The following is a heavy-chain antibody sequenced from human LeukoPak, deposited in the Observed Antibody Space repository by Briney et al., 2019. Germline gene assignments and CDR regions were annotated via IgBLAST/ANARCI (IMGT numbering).Heavy chain of an antibody. CDR2: IYHSGST. V-gene: IGHV4-34*03. J-gene: IGHJ6*03. CDR1: GGSFSGYY. CDR3: TGRALIAESYYMDV. Sequence: SETLSLTCAVYGGSFSGYYWSWIRQPPGKGLERIGSIYHSGSTYYNPSLKSRVTISVDTSKNQFSMKLSSVTAADTAVYYCTGRALIAESYYMDVWGKGTTVTVSS. D-gene: IGHD1-14*01.